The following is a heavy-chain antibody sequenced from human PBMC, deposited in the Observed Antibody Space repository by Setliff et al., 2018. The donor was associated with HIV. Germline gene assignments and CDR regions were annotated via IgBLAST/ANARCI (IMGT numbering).Heavy chain of an antibody. J-gene: IGHJ6*02. CDR3: ARHPPHDSTWPYYYYGMDV. CDR1: DDSIKSDNYY. V-gene: IGHV4-4*07. Sequence: PSETLSLTCTVSDDSIKSDNYYWSWVRQPAGKGLEWIGRVYITGRIHYNPSLKSRITMSVDTSQNQVSLKLSSVTAADTAVYFCARHPPHDSTWPYYYYGMDVWGQGTTVTVSS. CDR2: VYITGRI. D-gene: IGHD6-13*01.